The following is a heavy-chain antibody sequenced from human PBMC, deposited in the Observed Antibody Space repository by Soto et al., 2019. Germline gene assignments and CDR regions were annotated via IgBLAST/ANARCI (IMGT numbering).Heavy chain of an antibody. CDR2: IYYSGST. CDR3: ARISGYCSGGSCRLQKFDY. J-gene: IGHJ4*02. CDR1: GGSISSSSYY. D-gene: IGHD2-15*01. V-gene: IGHV4-39*01. Sequence: SETLSLTCTVSGGSISSSSYYWGWIRQPPGKGLEWIGSIYYSGSTYYNPSLKSRVTISVDTSKNQFSLKLGSVTAADTAVYYCARISGYCSGGSCRLQKFDYWGQGTLVTVSS.